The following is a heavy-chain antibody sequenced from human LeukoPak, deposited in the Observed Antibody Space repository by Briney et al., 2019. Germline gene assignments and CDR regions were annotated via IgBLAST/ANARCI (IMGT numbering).Heavy chain of an antibody. CDR3: AKDISCSGGSCYSDYYYGMDV. CDR1: GFTFDDYA. J-gene: IGHJ6*02. V-gene: IGHV3-43*02. Sequence: GGSLRLSCAASGFTFDDYAIHWVRQAPGKGLEWVSLISGDGGSTYYAASVEGRFTISRDNSKNSLYLLMNSLRTEDTALYYCAKDISCSGGSCYSDYYYGMDVWGQGTTVTVSS. CDR2: ISGDGGST. D-gene: IGHD2-15*01.